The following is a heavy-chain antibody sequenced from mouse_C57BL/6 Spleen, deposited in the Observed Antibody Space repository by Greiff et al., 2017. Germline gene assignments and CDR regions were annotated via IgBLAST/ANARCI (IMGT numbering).Heavy chain of an antibody. D-gene: IGHD1-1*01. J-gene: IGHJ2*01. CDR1: GYTFTSYW. Sequence: VQLQQPGAELVKPGASVKLSCKASGYTFTSYWMHWVKQRPGQGLEWIGMIHPNSGSTNYNEKFKRKATLTVDKSYSTDYMQLSSLTSEDSAVYYCASEWFITTVVATPYYFDYWGQGTTLTVSS. CDR2: IHPNSGST. CDR3: ASEWFITTVVATPYYFDY. V-gene: IGHV1-64*01.